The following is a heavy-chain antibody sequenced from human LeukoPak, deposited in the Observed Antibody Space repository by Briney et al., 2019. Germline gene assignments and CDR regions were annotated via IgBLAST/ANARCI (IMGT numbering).Heavy chain of an antibody. CDR3: ARDGIAARPYYFDY. CDR2: IYYSGTT. CDR1: GGSIGSSDSF. Sequence: SETLSLTCTVSGGSIGSSDSFWGWIRQPPGKGLEWIGSIYYSGTTYYNPSLKSRLTISVDTSKNHFSLKLTSVTAADTAVYYCARDGIAARPYYFDYWGQGTLVTVSS. D-gene: IGHD6-6*01. J-gene: IGHJ4*02. V-gene: IGHV4-39*07.